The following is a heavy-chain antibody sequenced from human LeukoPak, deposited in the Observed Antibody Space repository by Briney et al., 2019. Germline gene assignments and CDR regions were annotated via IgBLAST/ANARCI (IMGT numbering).Heavy chain of an antibody. CDR3: ATKEQWLPLYYGMDV. D-gene: IGHD6-19*01. CDR2: INTNTGNP. CDR1: GYTFTSYA. V-gene: IGHV7-4-1*02. J-gene: IGHJ6*02. Sequence: ASVKVSCKASGYTFTSYAMNWVRQAPGQGLEWMGWINTNTGNPTYAQGFTGRFVFSLDTSVSTAYLQISSLKAEDTAVYYCATKEQWLPLYYGMDVWGQGTTVTVSS.